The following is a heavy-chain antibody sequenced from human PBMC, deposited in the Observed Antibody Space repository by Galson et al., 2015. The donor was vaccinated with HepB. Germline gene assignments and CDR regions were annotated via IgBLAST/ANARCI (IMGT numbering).Heavy chain of an antibody. CDR3: ARDGGRVGDFDY. V-gene: IGHV1-2*04. J-gene: IGHJ4*02. CDR2: INPNSGGT. Sequence: WVRQAPGQGLEWMGWINPNSGGTNYAQKFQGWVTMTRDTSISTAYMELSRLRSDDTAVYYCARDGGRVGDFDYWGQGTLVTVSS. D-gene: IGHD3-16*01.